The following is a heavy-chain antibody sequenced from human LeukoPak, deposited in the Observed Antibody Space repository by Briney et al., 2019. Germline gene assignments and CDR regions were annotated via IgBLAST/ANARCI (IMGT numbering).Heavy chain of an antibody. V-gene: IGHV4-34*01. D-gene: IGHD2-2*01. CDR3: ARAIVVVPADLPYYYYGMDV. J-gene: IGHJ6*02. Sequence: PSETLSLTCTVSGGSISSYYWSWIRQPPGKGLEWIGEINHSGSTNYNPSLKSRVTISVDTSKNQFSLKLSSVTAADTAVYYCARAIVVVPADLPYYYYGMDVWGQGTTVTVSS. CDR1: GGSISSYY. CDR2: INHSGST.